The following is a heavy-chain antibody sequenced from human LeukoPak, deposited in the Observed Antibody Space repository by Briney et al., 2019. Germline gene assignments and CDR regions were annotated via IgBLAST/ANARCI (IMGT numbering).Heavy chain of an antibody. D-gene: IGHD3-22*01. CDR2: MNPNSGNT. V-gene: IGHV1-8*02. CDR3: ARGYYDSSGYFYYYGMDV. J-gene: IGHJ6*02. CDR1: GGTFSSYA. Sequence: ASVKVSCKASGGTFSSYAISWVRQAPGQGLEWMGWMNPNSGNTGYAQKFQGRVTMTRNTSISTAYMELSSLRSEDTAVYYCARGYYDSSGYFYYYGMDVWGQGTTVTVSS.